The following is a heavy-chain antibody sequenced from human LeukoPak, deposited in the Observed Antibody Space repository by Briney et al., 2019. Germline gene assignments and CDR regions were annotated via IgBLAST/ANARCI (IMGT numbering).Heavy chain of an antibody. J-gene: IGHJ4*02. V-gene: IGHV3-48*03. CDR1: GFTFSSYE. Sequence: GGSLRLSCAASGFTFSSYEMNWVRQAPGKGLEWVSYISSSGSTIYYADSVKGRFTISRDNAKNSLYLQMNSLRAEDTAVYYCARDGYSYGYELFDYWGQGTLVTVSS. CDR3: ARDGYSYGYELFDY. D-gene: IGHD5-18*01. CDR2: ISSSGSTI.